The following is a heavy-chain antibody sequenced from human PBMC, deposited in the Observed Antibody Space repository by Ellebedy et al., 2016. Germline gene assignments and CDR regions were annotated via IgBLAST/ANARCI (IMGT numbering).Heavy chain of an antibody. Sequence: GESLKISCVVSGFTFSQYAMHWVRQAPGKGLEWVAHINTASDYIFYADSVKGRFTISRDNAKKSLFLQMNSLRDEDTAVYYCARHGSGIHYKDPLDYWGQGTLVTVSS. CDR2: INTASDYI. CDR1: GFTFSQYA. V-gene: IGHV3-48*02. D-gene: IGHD3-10*01. CDR3: ARHGSGIHYKDPLDY. J-gene: IGHJ4*02.